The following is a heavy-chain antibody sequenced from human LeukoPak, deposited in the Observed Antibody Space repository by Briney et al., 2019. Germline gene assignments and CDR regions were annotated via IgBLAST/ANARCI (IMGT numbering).Heavy chain of an antibody. Sequence: SGPTLIHPTQPLTLTYKFSGFLLPTSGGGETGIRQPPEKEMGWLARINCYDDKYYSSSLKTRLTISNDISKHQIVLTMTNLDPVDTATFYCARALAVAGGSPFDYWGQGTLVTVSS. CDR1: GFLLPTSGGG. D-gene: IGHD6-19*01. CDR3: ARALAVAGGSPFDY. J-gene: IGHJ4*02. V-gene: IGHV2-70*11. CDR2: INCYDDK.